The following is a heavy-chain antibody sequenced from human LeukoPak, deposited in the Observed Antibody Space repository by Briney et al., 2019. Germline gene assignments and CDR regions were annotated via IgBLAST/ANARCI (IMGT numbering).Heavy chain of an antibody. J-gene: IGHJ4*02. CDR1: GYTFTGYY. CDR2: INPDSAGT. V-gene: IGHV1-2*06. CDR3: AKDVGKWESLHFFDY. Sequence: ASVKVSCKASGYTFTGYYLHWVRQAPGQGLEWTGRINPDSAGTNYAQKFHGRVTMTRDTSISTAYMELTRLTSDDTAVYYCAKDVGKWESLHFFDYWGQGTLVTVSS. D-gene: IGHD1-26*01.